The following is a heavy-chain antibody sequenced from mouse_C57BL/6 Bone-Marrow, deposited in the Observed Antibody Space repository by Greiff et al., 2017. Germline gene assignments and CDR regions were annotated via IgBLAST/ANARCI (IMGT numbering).Heavy chain of an antibody. V-gene: IGHV1-9*01. CDR2: ILPGSGST. D-gene: IGHD2-2*01. CDR3: ARGYGYDGAWFAY. CDR1: GYTFTGYW. J-gene: IGHJ3*01. Sequence: QVQLQQSGAELMKPGASVKLSCKATGYTFTGYWIEWVKQRPGHGLEWIGEILPGSGSTNYTEKFKCKATFTADTSSNTAYMQLSSLTTEDSAIYYCARGYGYDGAWFAYWGQGTLVTVSA.